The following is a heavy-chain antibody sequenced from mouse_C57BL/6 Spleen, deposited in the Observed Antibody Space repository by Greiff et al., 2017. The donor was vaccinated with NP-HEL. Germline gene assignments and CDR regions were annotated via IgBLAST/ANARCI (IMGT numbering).Heavy chain of an antibody. Sequence: VQLQQSGAELARPGASVKMSCKASGYTFTSYTMHWVKQRPGQGLEWIGYINPSSGYTKYNQKFKDKATLTADKSSSTAYMQLSSLTSEDSAVYYCARALYYGSSYIDYWGQGTTLTVSS. J-gene: IGHJ2*01. CDR1: GYTFTSYT. D-gene: IGHD1-1*01. CDR2: INPSSGYT. CDR3: ARALYYGSSYIDY. V-gene: IGHV1-4*01.